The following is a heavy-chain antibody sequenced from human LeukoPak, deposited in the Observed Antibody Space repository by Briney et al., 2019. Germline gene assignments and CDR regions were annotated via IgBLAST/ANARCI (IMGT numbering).Heavy chain of an antibody. CDR3: ARPTSYCSGGSCYHYDAFDI. CDR2: INSDGSST. J-gene: IGHJ3*02. D-gene: IGHD2-15*01. V-gene: IGHV3-74*01. CDR1: GFTFSSYW. Sequence: GGSLRLSSAPSGFTFSSYWMHWVRQAPGKGLVWVSRINSDGSSTSYADSVKGRFTISRDNAKNTLYLQMNSLRAEDTAVYYCARPTSYCSGGSCYHYDAFDIWGQGTMVTVSS.